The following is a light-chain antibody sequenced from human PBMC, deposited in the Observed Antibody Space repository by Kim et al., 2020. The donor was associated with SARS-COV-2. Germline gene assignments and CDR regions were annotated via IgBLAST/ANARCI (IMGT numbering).Light chain of an antibody. V-gene: IGLV1-44*01. CDR2: SNK. Sequence: GQRVTSSCSGSSSNIGSNTVNWYQQRPGTAPKLLIYSNKQRPSGVPDRFSGSKSGTSASLAISGLQSEDEADYYCAAWDDSLNGPVFGGGTQLTVL. CDR3: AAWDDSLNGPV. CDR1: SSNIGSNT. J-gene: IGLJ2*01.